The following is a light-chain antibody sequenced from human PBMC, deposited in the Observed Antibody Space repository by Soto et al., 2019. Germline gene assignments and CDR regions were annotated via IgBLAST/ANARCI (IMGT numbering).Light chain of an antibody. CDR1: QSISSW. J-gene: IGKJ2*01. V-gene: IGKV1-5*01. CDR2: DAS. Sequence: DIQMTQSPSTLSASVGDRVTITCRASQSISSWLAWYQQKPGKAPKVLIYDASSLESGVPSRFSGSGSGTEFTLTISSLQPDDFATYYCQVGSTFGQGTKLEI. CDR3: QVGST.